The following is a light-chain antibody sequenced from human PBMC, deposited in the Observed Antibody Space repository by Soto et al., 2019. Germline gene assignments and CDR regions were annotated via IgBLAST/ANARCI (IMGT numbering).Light chain of an antibody. Sequence: DMQMTQSPSSMSASVGDRVTITCRASQSISSYLNWYQQKPGEALKLLIYAASSLQSGVPSRFSGSGSGTDFTLTISSLQPEDSATYYCQQSYSTPPITFGQGTRLEIK. J-gene: IGKJ5*01. CDR3: QQSYSTPPIT. CDR1: QSISSY. V-gene: IGKV1-39*01. CDR2: AAS.